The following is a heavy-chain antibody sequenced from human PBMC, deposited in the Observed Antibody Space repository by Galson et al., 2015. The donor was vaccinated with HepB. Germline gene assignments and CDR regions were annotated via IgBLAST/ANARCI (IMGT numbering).Heavy chain of an antibody. J-gene: IGHJ4*02. CDR1: GYTFTSYA. Sequence: SVKVSCKASGYTFTSYAMHWVRQAPGQRLEWMGWINAGNGNTKYSQKFQGRVTITRDTSASTAYMELSSLRSEDTAVYYCARDDSSGWFQGSSFDYWGQGTLVTVSS. D-gene: IGHD6-19*01. CDR2: INAGNGNT. CDR3: ARDDSSGWFQGSSFDY. V-gene: IGHV1-3*01.